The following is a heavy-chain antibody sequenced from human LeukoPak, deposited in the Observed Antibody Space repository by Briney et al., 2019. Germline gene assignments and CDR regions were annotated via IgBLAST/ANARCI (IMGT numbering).Heavy chain of an antibody. V-gene: IGHV4-59*08. D-gene: IGHD2-15*01. Sequence: SETLSLTCTVSGGSISSYYWSWIRQPPGKGLEWIGYIYYSGSTNYNPSLKSRVTISVDTSKNQFSLKLSSVTAADTAFYYCARSAYCSGGSCYATGLFHYWGQGTLVTVSS. J-gene: IGHJ4*02. CDR1: GGSISSYY. CDR2: IYYSGST. CDR3: ARSAYCSGGSCYATGLFHY.